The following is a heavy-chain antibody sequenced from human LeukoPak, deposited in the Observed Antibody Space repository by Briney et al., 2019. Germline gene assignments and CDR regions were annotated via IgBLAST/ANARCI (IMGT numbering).Heavy chain of an antibody. D-gene: IGHD5-18*01. J-gene: IGHJ4*02. CDR2: ISGSGGST. CDR1: GFTFSSYS. V-gene: IGHV3-23*01. Sequence: GGSLRLSCAASGFTFSSYSMNWVRQAPGKGLEWVSAISGSGGSTYYADSVKGRFTISRDNSKNTPYLQMNSLRAEDTAVYYCARDLGYSYGPDYWGQGTLVTVSS. CDR3: ARDLGYSYGPDY.